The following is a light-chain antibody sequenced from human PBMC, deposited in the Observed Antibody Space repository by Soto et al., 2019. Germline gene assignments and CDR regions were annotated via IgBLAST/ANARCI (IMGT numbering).Light chain of an antibody. V-gene: IGKV3D-15*01. CDR2: DAS. CDR1: QSVDND. J-gene: IGKJ1*01. Sequence: ERGMPLSPAPLSVSPGDRATLSCRASQSVDNDLAWYQQKPGQPPRLLIYDASTRATGIPARFSGSQSGTEFTLTISSLQAEDVAVYFCYQYEQTTTWTFGRGTKVDIK. CDR3: YQYEQTTTWT.